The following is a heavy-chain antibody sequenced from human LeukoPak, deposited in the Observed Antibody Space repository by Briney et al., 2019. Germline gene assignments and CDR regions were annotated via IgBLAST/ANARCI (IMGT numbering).Heavy chain of an antibody. Sequence: SETLSLTCAVYGGSFSGYYWSWIRQPPGKGLEWIGEINHSGSTNYNPSLKSRVTISVDTSMNQFSLKLSSVTAADTAVYYCARGGSGSSWYRNYWYFDLWGRGTLVTVSS. CDR3: ARGGSGSSWYRNYWYFDL. D-gene: IGHD6-13*01. CDR2: INHSGST. J-gene: IGHJ2*01. CDR1: GGSFSGYY. V-gene: IGHV4-34*01.